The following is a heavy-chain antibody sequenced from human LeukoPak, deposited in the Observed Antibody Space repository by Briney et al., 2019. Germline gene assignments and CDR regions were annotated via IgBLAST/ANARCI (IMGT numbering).Heavy chain of an antibody. D-gene: IGHD3-9*01. CDR3: ALEGYYDILTGYSN. CDR2: MNPNSGNT. V-gene: IGHV1-8*03. Sequence: ASVKVSCKASGYTFTSYDINWVRQATGQGLEWMGWMNPNSGNTGYAQKFQGRVTITRNTSISTAYMELSSLRSEDTAVYYCALEGYYDILTGYSNWGQGTLVTVSS. J-gene: IGHJ4*02. CDR1: GYTFTSYD.